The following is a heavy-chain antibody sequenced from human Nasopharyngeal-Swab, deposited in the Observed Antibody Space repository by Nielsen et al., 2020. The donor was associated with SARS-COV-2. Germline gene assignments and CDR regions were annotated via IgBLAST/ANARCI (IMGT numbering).Heavy chain of an antibody. D-gene: IGHD6-19*01. CDR1: GYSSTTYW. V-gene: IGHV5-51*01. J-gene: IGHJ4*02. CDR3: ARHGVRGAGGWFYYFDY. CDR2: IYPGDSNT. Sequence: ESLNTSCPASGYSSTTYWLRWVRQMPGKRLEWMGIIYPGDSNTRYSPSYQVQVTNSADNSISTAYLQWSSLKPSDTAMYYCARHGVRGAGGWFYYFDYWGQGTLVTVSS.